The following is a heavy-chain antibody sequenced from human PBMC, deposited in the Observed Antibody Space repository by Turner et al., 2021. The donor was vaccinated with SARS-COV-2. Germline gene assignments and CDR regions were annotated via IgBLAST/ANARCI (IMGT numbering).Heavy chain of an antibody. CDR2: ISSSASII. CDR3: ARVYSSSSGKGVDY. CDR1: GFTFTTYE. Sequence: EVQLVESGGGLVQPGGSLRLSCAASGFTFTTYEMNWVRQAPGKGLGWGSYISSSASIIYYADSVKGRFTISRDNAKNSLYLQMNSLRAEDTALYYCARVYSSSSGKGVDYWGQGTLVTVSS. J-gene: IGHJ4*02. V-gene: IGHV3-48*03. D-gene: IGHD6-13*01.